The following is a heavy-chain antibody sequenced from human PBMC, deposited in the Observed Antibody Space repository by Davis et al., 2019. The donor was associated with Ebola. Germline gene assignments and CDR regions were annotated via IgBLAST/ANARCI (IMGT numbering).Heavy chain of an antibody. CDR2: INHSGST. V-gene: IGHV4-34*01. D-gene: IGHD3-16*01. CDR3: ARLMITFGGVHFDY. J-gene: IGHJ4*02. CDR1: GGSFSGYY. Sequence: MPGGSLRLSCAVYGGSFSGYYWSWIRQPPGKGLEWIGEINHSGSTNYNPSLKSRVTISVDTSKNQFSLKLSSVTAADTAVYYCARLMITFGGVHFDYWGQGTLVTVSS.